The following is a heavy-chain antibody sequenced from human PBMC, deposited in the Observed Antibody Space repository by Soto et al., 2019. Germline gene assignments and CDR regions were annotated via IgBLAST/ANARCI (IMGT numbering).Heavy chain of an antibody. D-gene: IGHD6-19*01. CDR3: AISEGLDSSGWYEAFDI. V-gene: IGHV6-1*01. CDR1: GDSVSSNSAA. Sequence: SQTLSLTCAISGDSVSSNSAAWNWIRQSPSRGLEWLGRTYYRSKWYNDYAVSVKSRITINPDTSKNQFSLQLNSVTPEDTAVYYCAISEGLDSSGWYEAFDIWGQGTMVTVSS. CDR2: TYYRSKWYN. J-gene: IGHJ3*02.